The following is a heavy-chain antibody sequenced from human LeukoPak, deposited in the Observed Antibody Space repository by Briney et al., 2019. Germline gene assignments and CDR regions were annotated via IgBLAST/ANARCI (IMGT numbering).Heavy chain of an antibody. J-gene: IGHJ4*02. CDR3: ARNSYTYYYGSGSYSNFDY. Sequence: SETLSLTCTVSGGSISSYYWSWIRQPPGKGLEWIGYIYYSGSTIYNPSLKSRVTISVDTSKNQFSLKLSPVTAADTAVYYCARNSYTYYYGSGSYSNFDYWGQGTLVTVSS. CDR1: GGSISSYY. CDR2: IYYSGST. D-gene: IGHD3-10*01. V-gene: IGHV4-59*12.